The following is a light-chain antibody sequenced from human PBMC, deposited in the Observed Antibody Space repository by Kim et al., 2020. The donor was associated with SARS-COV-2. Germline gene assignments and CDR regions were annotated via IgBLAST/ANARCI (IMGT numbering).Light chain of an antibody. Sequence: QSALTQPASVSGSPGQSITISCTGTSSDVGSYNLVSWYQQYPGKAPTLMIYEVSKRPSGVSNRFSGSKSGNTASLTISGLQAEDEADYYCCSYAGRSTFVFASGTKVTVL. CDR1: SSDVGSYNL. J-gene: IGLJ1*01. V-gene: IGLV2-23*02. CDR3: CSYAGRSTFV. CDR2: EVS.